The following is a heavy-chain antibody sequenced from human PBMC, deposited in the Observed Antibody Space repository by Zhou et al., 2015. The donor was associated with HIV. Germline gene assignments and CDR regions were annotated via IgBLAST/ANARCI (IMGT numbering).Heavy chain of an antibody. D-gene: IGHD4-11*01. J-gene: IGHJ4*02. Sequence: QVQLVQSGAEVKKPGSSVKVSCKASGGTFSCYAISWVRQAPGQGLEWMGGIIPIFGTANYAQKFQGRVTITADKSTTTAYMEVSSLRSEDTAVYYCARVTPFSNYVRIFDYWGQGTLVTVSS. V-gene: IGHV1-69*06. CDR3: ARVTPFSNYVRIFDY. CDR1: GGTFSCYA. CDR2: IIPIFGTA.